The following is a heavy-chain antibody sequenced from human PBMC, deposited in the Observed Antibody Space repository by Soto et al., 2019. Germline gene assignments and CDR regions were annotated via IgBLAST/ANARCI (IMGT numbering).Heavy chain of an antibody. CDR3: AKRSDSTPAPNWFDP. V-gene: IGHV3-23*01. D-gene: IGHD5-18*01. Sequence: EVQLLESGGGLVQPVGSLRLSCTASGFTFSSYAMSWVRQAPGKGLEWVSTISGSGGSTYYADSVRGRFTISRDNSKNTLYLQMNSLRAEDTAVYYCAKRSDSTPAPNWFDPWGQGTLVTVSS. J-gene: IGHJ5*02. CDR1: GFTFSSYA. CDR2: ISGSGGST.